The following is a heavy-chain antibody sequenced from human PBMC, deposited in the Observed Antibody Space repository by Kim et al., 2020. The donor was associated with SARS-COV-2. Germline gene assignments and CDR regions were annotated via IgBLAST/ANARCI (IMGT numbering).Heavy chain of an antibody. V-gene: IGHV3-15*01. CDR2: T. J-gene: IGHJ4*02. D-gene: IGHD6-13*01. CDR3: TTLISAAGRGY. Sequence: TDYAAPVTGRFTISSDDSKNTLYLQMNSLKTEDTAVYYCTTLISAAGRGYWGQGTLVTVSS.